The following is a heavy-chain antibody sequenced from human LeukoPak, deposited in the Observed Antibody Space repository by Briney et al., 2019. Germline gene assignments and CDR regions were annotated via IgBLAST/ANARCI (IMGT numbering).Heavy chain of an antibody. Sequence: ASVKVSCKASGYTFTGYYMHWVRQAPGQGLEWMGWINPNRGDTNYAQKFQGRVTMTRDTSISTAYMELSRLRSDDTAVYYCARDHTGSGWYAGSNWGQGTLVTVSS. CDR3: ARDHTGSGWYAGSN. CDR2: INPNRGDT. J-gene: IGHJ4*02. D-gene: IGHD6-19*01. V-gene: IGHV1-2*02. CDR1: GYTFTGYY.